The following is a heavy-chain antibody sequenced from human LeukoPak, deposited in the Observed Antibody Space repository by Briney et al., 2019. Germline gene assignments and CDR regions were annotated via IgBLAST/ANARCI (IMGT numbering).Heavy chain of an antibody. V-gene: IGHV1-8*01. J-gene: IGHJ6*02. CDR1: GYTFTRYD. CDR2: MNPNNGNT. Sequence: ASVKVSCKASGYTFTRYDINWVRQAPGQGLEWLGWMNPNNGNTGYAQKFQGRVTMTRSISIDTAYMELNTLTSDDTAAYYCARGFYYYGLDAWGQGTTVTVSS. CDR3: ARGFYYYGLDA.